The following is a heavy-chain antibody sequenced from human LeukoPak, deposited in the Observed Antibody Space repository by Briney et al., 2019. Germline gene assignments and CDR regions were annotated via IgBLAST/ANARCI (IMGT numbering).Heavy chain of an antibody. CDR1: GGTFSSYA. CDR3: ASFYGSGSPHYYYYYMDV. CDR2: IIPIFGTA. V-gene: IGHV1-69*13. D-gene: IGHD3-10*01. Sequence: GASVKVSCKASGGTFSSYAISWVRQAPGQGLEWMGGIIPIFGTANYAQKFQGRVTIIADESTSTAYMELSSLRSEDTAAYYCASFYGSGSPHYYYYYMDVWGKGTTVTVSS. J-gene: IGHJ6*03.